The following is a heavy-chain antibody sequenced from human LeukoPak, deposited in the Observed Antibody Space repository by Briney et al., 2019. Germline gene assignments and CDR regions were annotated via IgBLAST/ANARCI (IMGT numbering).Heavy chain of an antibody. V-gene: IGHV4-59*12. J-gene: IGHJ4*02. Sequence: PSETLSLTCTVSGGSINSYFWSWIRQPPGKGLEWIGYIYYSGSTNYNPSLKSRVTMSVDTSKNQFSLKLSSVTAADTTVYYCASQRGYSGSIDYWGQGTLVTVSS. CDR3: ASQRGYSGSIDY. CDR1: GGSINSYF. CDR2: IYYSGST. D-gene: IGHD5-12*01.